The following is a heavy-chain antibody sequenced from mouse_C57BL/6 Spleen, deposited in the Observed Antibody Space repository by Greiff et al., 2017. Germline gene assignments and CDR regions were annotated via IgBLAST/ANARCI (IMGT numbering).Heavy chain of an antibody. D-gene: IGHD1-1*01. Sequence: DVMLVESGGDLVKPGGSLKLSCAASGFTFSSYGMSWVRQTPDKRLEWVATISSGGSYTYYPDSVKGRFTISRDNAKNTLYLQMSSLKSEDTAMYYCARHRRYYGSSYWYFDVWGTGTTVTVSS. CDR2: ISSGGSYT. J-gene: IGHJ1*03. CDR1: GFTFSSYG. V-gene: IGHV5-6*02. CDR3: ARHRRYYGSSYWYFDV.